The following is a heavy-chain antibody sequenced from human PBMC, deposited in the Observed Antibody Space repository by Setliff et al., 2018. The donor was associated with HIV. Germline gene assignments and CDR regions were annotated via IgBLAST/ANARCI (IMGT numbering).Heavy chain of an antibody. CDR2: MRIKSYGGTT. Sequence: GGSLRLSCTASGFTFGDHDVSWVRQTPGKGLEWVGLMRIKSYGGTTEYAASVEGRFFISGDDSKNTLYLQMNRLRSEDTAVYYCAKNLFSSRWSPLDSWGQGTLVTVSS. CDR3: AKNLFSSRWSPLDS. V-gene: IGHV3-49*04. J-gene: IGHJ4*02. CDR1: GFTFGDHD. D-gene: IGHD6-13*01.